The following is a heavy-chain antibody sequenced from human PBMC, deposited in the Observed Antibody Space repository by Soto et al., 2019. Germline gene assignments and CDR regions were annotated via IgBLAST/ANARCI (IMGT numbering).Heavy chain of an antibody. J-gene: IGHJ4*02. CDR3: ARGFGSSGYSGLNY. V-gene: IGHV3-33*01. CDR1: GFTFSNYG. Sequence: PGGSLRLSCAASGFTFSNYGMHWVRQAPGKGLEWVAVIWYDGSNTYYAVSLKGRLTISRDNSKNTAYLQMNSLRDEDTAVYYCARGFGSSGYSGLNYWGPGTLVTVS. D-gene: IGHD3-9*01. CDR2: IWYDGSNT.